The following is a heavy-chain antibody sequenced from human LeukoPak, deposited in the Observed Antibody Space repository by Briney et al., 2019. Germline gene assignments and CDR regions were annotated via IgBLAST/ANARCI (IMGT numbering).Heavy chain of an antibody. Sequence: SETLSLTCAVYGGSFSGYYWSWIRQPPGKGLEWIGEINHSGSTNYNPSLKSRVTISVGTSKNQFSLKLSSVTAADTAVYYCARGNYETYDSSGYFDYWGQGTLVTVSS. CDR1: GGSFSGYY. CDR2: INHSGST. D-gene: IGHD3-22*01. V-gene: IGHV4-34*01. CDR3: ARGNYETYDSSGYFDY. J-gene: IGHJ4*02.